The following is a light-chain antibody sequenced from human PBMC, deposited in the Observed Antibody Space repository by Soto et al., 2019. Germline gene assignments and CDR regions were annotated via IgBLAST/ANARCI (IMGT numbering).Light chain of an antibody. V-gene: IGKV3-20*01. CDR1: QSVSNNY. CDR2: GAS. CDR3: QQYGKSPQAAWT. J-gene: IGKJ1*01. Sequence: EIVLTQSPGTLSLSPGERGTLSCSAIQSVSNNYLAWYQQKPGQAPRLLIYGASSRATGIPDRFSGSGSGTDFTLTISRLEPEDFAVYYCQQYGKSPQAAWTVGQGTKVDIK.